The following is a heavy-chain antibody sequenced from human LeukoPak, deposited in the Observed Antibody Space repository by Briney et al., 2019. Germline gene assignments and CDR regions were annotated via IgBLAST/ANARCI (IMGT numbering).Heavy chain of an antibody. J-gene: IGHJ4*02. CDR3: PRPRYYYVRGTPPLYYFDY. CDR1: GFSLSTSGMC. V-gene: IGHV2-70*11. CDR2: IDWDDDK. D-gene: IGHD3-10*02. Sequence: SGPALVKPTQTLTLTCTFSGFSLSTSGMCVSWIRQPPGKALEWLARIDWDDDKYYSTSLKTRLTISKDTSKNQVVLTMTNLDPVDTAPYYCPRPRYYYVRGTPPLYYFDYWAKGPLSTVPS.